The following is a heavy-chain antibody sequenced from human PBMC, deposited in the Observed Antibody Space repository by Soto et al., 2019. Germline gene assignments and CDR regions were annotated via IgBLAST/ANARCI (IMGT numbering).Heavy chain of an antibody. J-gene: IGHJ6*02. D-gene: IGHD1-1*01. V-gene: IGHV3-43*01. Sequence: EVQLVESGGVVVQPGGSLRLSCAASGFTFDDYTMHWVRQAPGKGLEWVSLISWDGGSTYYADSVKGRFTISRDNSKNSLYLQMNSLRTEDTALYYGAKDRWNGREMDVWGLGTTVTVSS. CDR3: AKDRWNGREMDV. CDR2: ISWDGGST. CDR1: GFTFDDYT.